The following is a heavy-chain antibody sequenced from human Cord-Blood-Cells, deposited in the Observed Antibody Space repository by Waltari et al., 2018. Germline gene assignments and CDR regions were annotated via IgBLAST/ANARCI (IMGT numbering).Heavy chain of an antibody. Sequence: QVQLVQSGDEVKKPGASVTVSCRVSVYTLTELSVRWGRRAAGQGLEWMGGFDPEDGETIYAQKFQGRVTMTEDTSTDPAYMELSSLRSEDTAVYYCATRDIVATILTDDAFDIWGQGTMVTVSS. CDR2: FDPEDGET. V-gene: IGHV1-24*01. D-gene: IGHD5-12*01. J-gene: IGHJ3*02. CDR1: VYTLTELS. CDR3: ATRDIVATILTDDAFDI.